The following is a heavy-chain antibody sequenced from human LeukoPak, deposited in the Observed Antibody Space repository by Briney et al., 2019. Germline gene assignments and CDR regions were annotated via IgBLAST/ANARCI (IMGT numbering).Heavy chain of an antibody. CDR2: MNPNSGNT. V-gene: IGHV1-8*01. Sequence: ASVKVSCKASGYTFTSYDINWVRQATGQGLEWMGWMNPNSGNTGYAQKFQGRVTMTRNTSISTAYMELSSLRSEDTAVYYCARSIYGDYGGDYWGQGTLVTVSS. D-gene: IGHD4-17*01. CDR3: ARSIYGDYGGDY. CDR1: GYTFTSYD. J-gene: IGHJ4*02.